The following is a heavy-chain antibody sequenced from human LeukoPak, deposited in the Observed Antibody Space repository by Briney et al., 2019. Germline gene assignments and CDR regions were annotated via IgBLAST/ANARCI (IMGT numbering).Heavy chain of an antibody. V-gene: IGHV4-4*07. Sequence: SETLSLTCTVSGSSISSYYWSWIRQPAGKGLEWIGRIYTSGSTNYNPSLKSRVTMSVDTSKNQFSLKLSSVTAADTAVYYCAAVTPFGYYGMDVWGQGTTVTVSS. CDR3: AAVTPFGYYGMDV. CDR2: IYTSGST. CDR1: GSSISSYY. J-gene: IGHJ6*02. D-gene: IGHD4-11*01.